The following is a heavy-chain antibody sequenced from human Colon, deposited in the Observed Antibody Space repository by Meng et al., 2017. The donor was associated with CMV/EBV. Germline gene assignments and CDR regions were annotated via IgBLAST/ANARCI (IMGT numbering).Heavy chain of an antibody. J-gene: IGHJ4*02. CDR2: ISSSTTYI. Sequence: GESLKISCAGSGFTFDSYSMNWVRQAPGKGLEWVSSISSSTTYIYYADSLKGRFTVSRDNAKNSLFLQMHGLRAEDTAVYYCATIGYSFGFTVWGQGTLVTVSS. V-gene: IGHV3-21*01. D-gene: IGHD5-18*01. CDR1: GFTFDSYS. CDR3: ATIGYSFGFTV.